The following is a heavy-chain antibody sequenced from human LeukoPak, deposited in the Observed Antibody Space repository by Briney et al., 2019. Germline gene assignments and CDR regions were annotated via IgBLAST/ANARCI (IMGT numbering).Heavy chain of an antibody. V-gene: IGHV1-2*02. CDR2: INPNSGGT. CDR3: ARERPPIGGKNWFDP. J-gene: IGHJ5*02. Sequence: GASVKVSCKASGYTFTGYYMHWVRQAPGQGLEWMGWINPNSGGTNYAQKFQGRVTMTRDTSISTAYMELRSLRSDDTAVYYCARERPPIGGKNWFDPWGQGTLVTVSS. D-gene: IGHD3-10*01. CDR1: GYTFTGYY.